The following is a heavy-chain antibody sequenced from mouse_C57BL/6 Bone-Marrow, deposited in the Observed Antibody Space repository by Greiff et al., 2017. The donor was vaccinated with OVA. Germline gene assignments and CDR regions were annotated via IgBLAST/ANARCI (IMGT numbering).Heavy chain of an antibody. CDR2: IDPENGDT. CDR1: GFNIKDDY. CDR3: TMEGFYFDY. V-gene: IGHV14-4*01. Sequence: EVQLQQSGAELVRPGASVKLSCTASGFNIKDDYMHWVKQRPEQGLEWIGWIDPENGDTEYASKFQGKATITADTSSNTAYLQLSSLTSEDTAVYYCTMEGFYFDYWGQGTTLTVSS. J-gene: IGHJ2*01.